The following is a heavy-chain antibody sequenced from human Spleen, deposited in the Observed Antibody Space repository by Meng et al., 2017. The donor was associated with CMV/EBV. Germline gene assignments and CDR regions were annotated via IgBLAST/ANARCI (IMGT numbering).Heavy chain of an antibody. CDR1: GYTFTSYG. J-gene: IGHJ3*02. D-gene: IGHD4-23*01. CDR3: ARDTRTYGGSLDAFVI. V-gene: IGHV1-18*01. Sequence: ASVKVSCKASGYTFTSYGISWVRQAPGQGLEWMGWSSAYNGNTNYAQKLQGRVTMTTDTSTSTAYMELRSLRSDDTAVYYCARDTRTYGGSLDAFVIWGQGTMVTVSS. CDR2: SSAYNGNT.